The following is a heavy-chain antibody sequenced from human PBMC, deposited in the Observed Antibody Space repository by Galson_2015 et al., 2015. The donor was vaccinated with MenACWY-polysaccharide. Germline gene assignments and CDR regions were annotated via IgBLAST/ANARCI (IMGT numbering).Heavy chain of an antibody. CDR2: INWNSGHI. D-gene: IGHD1-26*01. CDR1: GFTFDDYA. Sequence: SLRLSCAVSGFTFDDYAMHWFRQAPGKGLEWVSGINWNSGHIDYADSVKGRFTISRDNAKNSLYLQMTSLTLEDTALYYCAKGTAYTDFSSADYWGQGTLVSVSS. V-gene: IGHV3-9*01. J-gene: IGHJ4*02. CDR3: AKGTAYTDFSSADY.